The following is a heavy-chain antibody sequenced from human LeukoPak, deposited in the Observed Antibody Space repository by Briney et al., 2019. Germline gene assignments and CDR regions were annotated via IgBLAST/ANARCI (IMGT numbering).Heavy chain of an antibody. J-gene: IGHJ4*02. CDR2: ISYDGSNK. CDR1: GFTFSSYA. Sequence: PGRSLRLSCAASGFTFSSYAMHWVRQAPGKGLEWVAVISYDGSNKYYADSVKGRFTISRDNSKNTLYLQMNSLRAEDTAVYYCAKQGDKWELIHFQHWGQGTLVTVSS. V-gene: IGHV3-30-3*02. D-gene: IGHD1-26*01. CDR3: AKQGDKWELIHFQH.